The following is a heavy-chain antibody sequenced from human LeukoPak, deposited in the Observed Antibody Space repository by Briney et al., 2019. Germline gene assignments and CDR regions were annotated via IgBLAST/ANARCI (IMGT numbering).Heavy chain of an antibody. CDR2: INHSGST. Sequence: GSLRLSCAASGFTFSNAWMSWIRQPPGKGLEWIGEINHSGSTNYNPSLKSRVTISVDTSKNQFSLKLSSVTAADTAVYYCEVAGTRGFDYWGQGTLVTVSS. J-gene: IGHJ4*02. V-gene: IGHV4-34*08. CDR1: GFTFSNAW. D-gene: IGHD6-19*01. CDR3: EVAGTRGFDY.